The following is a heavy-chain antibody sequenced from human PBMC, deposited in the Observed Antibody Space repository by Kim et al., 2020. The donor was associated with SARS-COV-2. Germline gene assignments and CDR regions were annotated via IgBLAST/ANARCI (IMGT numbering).Heavy chain of an antibody. J-gene: IGHJ6*03. D-gene: IGHD2-15*01. Sequence: SRVTISVDTSKNQFSLKLSSVTAADTAVYYCARGRKRVVVAATRYYYMDVWGKGTTVTVSS. V-gene: IGHV4-34*01. CDR3: ARGRKRVVVAATRYYYMDV.